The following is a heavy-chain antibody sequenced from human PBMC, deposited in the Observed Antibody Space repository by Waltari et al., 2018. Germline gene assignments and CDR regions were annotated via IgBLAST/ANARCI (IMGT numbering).Heavy chain of an antibody. CDR3: ARAPMSGAATGTFDF. V-gene: IGHV4-38-2*02. J-gene: IGHJ4*02. D-gene: IGHD6-13*01. CDR2: IYHSGNT. Sequence: QVQLQESGPGLVKPSETLSLTCTVSGYSITSGYYWGCIRQPPGKGLEWIGSIYHSGNTYYNPSLKGRLTISVDTSKNQFSLRLSSVTAADTAVYYCARAPMSGAATGTFDFWRLGSLVTVSP. CDR1: GYSITSGYY.